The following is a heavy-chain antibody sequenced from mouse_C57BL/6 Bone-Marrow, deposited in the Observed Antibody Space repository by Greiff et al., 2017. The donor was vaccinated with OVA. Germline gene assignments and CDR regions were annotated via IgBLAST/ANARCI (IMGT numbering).Heavy chain of an antibody. CDR2: IDPENGDT. D-gene: IGHD1-1*01. CDR1: GFNIKDDY. Sequence: EVQLQESGAELVRPGASVKLSCTASGFNIKDDYMHWVKQRPEQGLEWIGWIDPENGDTEYASKFQGKATITADTSSNTAYLQLSSLTSEDTAVYYCTRPYYYGIGYAMDYWGQGTSVTVSS. CDR3: TRPYYYGIGYAMDY. V-gene: IGHV14-4*01. J-gene: IGHJ4*01.